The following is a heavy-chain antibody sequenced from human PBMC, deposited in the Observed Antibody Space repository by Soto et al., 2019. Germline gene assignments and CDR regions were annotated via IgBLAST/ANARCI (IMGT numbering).Heavy chain of an antibody. D-gene: IGHD3-10*01. CDR2: IYYSGST. CDR1: GGAVISGSYY. V-gene: IGHV4-61*01. Sequence: SETLSLTCTVSGGAVISGSYYWSWIRQPPGTGLEWIGYIYYSGSTNYNPSLKSRVTISLDMSKNQFSLKLSSVTAADTAVYYCARYGTYGSGSRGFDTWGQGTLVTVSS. CDR3: ARYGTYGSGSRGFDT. J-gene: IGHJ5*02.